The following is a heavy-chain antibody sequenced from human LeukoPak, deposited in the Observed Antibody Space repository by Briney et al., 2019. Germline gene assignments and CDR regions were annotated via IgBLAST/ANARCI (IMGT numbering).Heavy chain of an antibody. J-gene: IGHJ3*02. CDR2: IKKDGSEK. D-gene: IGHD6-19*01. Sequence: GXSLRXSCAASGFTFSSYWMSWVRQAPGKGLEWVANIKKDGSEKYYVDSVKGRFTISRDNANNSLYMQMNSLRAEDTAVYYCAXNSSGIAVAGSTRYDAFDIWGQGTMVTVSS. V-gene: IGHV3-7*01. CDR1: GFTFSSYW. CDR3: AXNSSGIAVAGSTRYDAFDI.